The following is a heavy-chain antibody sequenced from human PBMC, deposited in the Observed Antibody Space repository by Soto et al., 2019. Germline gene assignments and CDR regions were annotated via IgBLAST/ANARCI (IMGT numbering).Heavy chain of an antibody. CDR1: GFTFSSYV. J-gene: IGHJ4*01. CDR2: ISGSGGST. Sequence: SLRLSCAASGFTFSSYVMNWVRQAPGEGLEWVSAISGSGGSTYYADSVKGRFTISRDNSKNTLYLQMNSLRAEDTAVYYCAGSGWAYYFDYWGHGTLVTVSS. V-gene: IGHV3-23*01. CDR3: AGSGWAYYFDY. D-gene: IGHD6-19*01.